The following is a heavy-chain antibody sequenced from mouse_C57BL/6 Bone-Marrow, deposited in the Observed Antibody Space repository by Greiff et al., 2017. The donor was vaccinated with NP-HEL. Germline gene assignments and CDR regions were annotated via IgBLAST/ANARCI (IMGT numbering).Heavy chain of an antibody. V-gene: IGHV1-59*01. D-gene: IGHD2-3*01. J-gene: IGHJ2*01. Sequence: VKLVESGAELVRPGTSVKLSCKASGYTFTSYWMHWVKQRPGQGLEWIGVIDPSDSYTNYNQKFKGKATLTVDTSSSTAYMQLSSLTSEDSAVYYCARSWLLKAYYFDYWGQGTTLTVSS. CDR2: IDPSDSYT. CDR1: GYTFTSYW. CDR3: ARSWLLKAYYFDY.